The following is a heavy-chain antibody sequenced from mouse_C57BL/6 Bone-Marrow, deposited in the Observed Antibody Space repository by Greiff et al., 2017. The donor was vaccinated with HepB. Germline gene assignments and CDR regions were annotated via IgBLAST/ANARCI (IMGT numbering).Heavy chain of an antibody. D-gene: IGHD2-4*01. V-gene: IGHV5-6*01. CDR3: ERHRSTMITTPFDY. J-gene: IGHJ2*01. CDR2: ISSGGSYT. Sequence: EVHLVESGGDLVKPGGSLKLSCAASGFTFSSYGMSWVRQTPDKRLEWVATISSGGSYTYYPDSVKGRFTISRDNAKNTLYLQRRSMPSEDTAMYYCERHRSTMITTPFDYWGQGTTLTVSS. CDR1: GFTFSSYG.